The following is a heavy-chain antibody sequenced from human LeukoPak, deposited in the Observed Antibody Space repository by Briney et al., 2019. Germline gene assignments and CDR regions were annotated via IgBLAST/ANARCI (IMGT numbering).Heavy chain of an antibody. Sequence: SETLSLTCAVYGGSFSGYYWSWIRQPPGKGLEWIGEINHSGSTNYNPSLKSRVTISVDTSKNQSSLKLSSVTAADTAVYYCSGVGYGSSPPADYYYGMDVWGQGTTVTVSS. D-gene: IGHD6-6*01. J-gene: IGHJ6*02. V-gene: IGHV4-34*01. CDR2: INHSGST. CDR3: SGVGYGSSPPADYYYGMDV. CDR1: GGSFSGYY.